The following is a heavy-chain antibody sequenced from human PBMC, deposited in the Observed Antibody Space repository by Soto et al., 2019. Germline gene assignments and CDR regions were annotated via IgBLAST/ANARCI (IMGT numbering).Heavy chain of an antibody. CDR2: IYYSGST. CDR3: ARSTGICSSTSCYSPWFDP. CDR1: GGSISSYY. V-gene: IGHV4-59*01. D-gene: IGHD2-2*02. J-gene: IGHJ5*02. Sequence: SETLSLTCTVSGGSISSYYWSWIRQPPGKGLEWTGYIYYSGSTNYNPSLKSRVTISVDTSKNQFSLKLSSVTAADTAVYYCARSTGICSSTSCYSPWFDPWGQGTLVTVSS.